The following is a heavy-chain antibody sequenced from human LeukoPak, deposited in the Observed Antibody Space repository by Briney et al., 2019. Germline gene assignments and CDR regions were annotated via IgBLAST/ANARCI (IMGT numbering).Heavy chain of an antibody. Sequence: ASVKVSCKASGYTFTSYYMHWVRQAPGQGLEWMGIINPSGGSTSYAQKFQGRVTMTRDTSTSTVYMELSSLRSEDTAVYCCAREHQSGYYYHWGQGTLVTVSS. V-gene: IGHV1-46*01. J-gene: IGHJ4*02. CDR3: AREHQSGYYYH. D-gene: IGHD3-3*01. CDR2: INPSGGST. CDR1: GYTFTSYY.